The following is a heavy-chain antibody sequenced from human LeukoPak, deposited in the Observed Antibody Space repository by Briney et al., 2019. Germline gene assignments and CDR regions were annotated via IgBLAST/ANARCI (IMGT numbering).Heavy chain of an antibody. CDR3: AKGAYDYIEIAYFDY. J-gene: IGHJ4*02. D-gene: IGHD5-12*01. CDR1: GFTFSNYA. CDR2: LIGSSGAT. V-gene: IGHV3-23*01. Sequence: GGSLRLSCAASGFTFSNYAMNWVRQAPGKGLEWVAVLIGSSGATDYADSVKGRFTISRDNSKNTLFLQMNSLRAEDTAIYYCAKGAYDYIEIAYFDYWGQGALVTVSS.